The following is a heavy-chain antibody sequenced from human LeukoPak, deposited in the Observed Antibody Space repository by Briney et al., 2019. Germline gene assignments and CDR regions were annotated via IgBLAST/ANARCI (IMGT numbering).Heavy chain of an antibody. CDR2: IYYSGST. Sequence: SETLSLTCTVSGGSISSSSYYWGWIRQPPGKGLEWIGSIYYSGSTYYNPSLKSRVTISVDTSKNQFSLKLSSVTAADTAVYYCAKIGSSGWYTEYYFDYWGQGTLVTVSS. CDR1: GGSISSSSYY. CDR3: AKIGSSGWYTEYYFDY. D-gene: IGHD6-19*01. V-gene: IGHV4-39*01. J-gene: IGHJ4*02.